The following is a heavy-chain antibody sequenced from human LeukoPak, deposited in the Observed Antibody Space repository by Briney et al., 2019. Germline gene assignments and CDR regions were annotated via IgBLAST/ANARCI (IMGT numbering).Heavy chain of an antibody. CDR1: GLTFSSYW. Sequence: GGSLRLSCAASGLTFSSYWMSWVRQAPGKGLEWVANIKQDGSEKYYVDSVKGRFTISRDNAKNSLYLQMNSLRAEDTAVYYCAIGGNYYDTIDAWGQGTLVTVSS. J-gene: IGHJ5*02. CDR3: AIGGNYYDTIDA. D-gene: IGHD3-22*01. V-gene: IGHV3-7*01. CDR2: IKQDGSEK.